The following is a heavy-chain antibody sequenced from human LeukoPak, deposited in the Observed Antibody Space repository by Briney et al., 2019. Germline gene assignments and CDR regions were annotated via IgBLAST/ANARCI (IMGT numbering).Heavy chain of an antibody. J-gene: IGHJ3*02. D-gene: IGHD6-19*01. CDR2: MSYDVSNK. CDR3: ARAPPGWLAPNDAFDM. CDR1: GFPFRSYS. V-gene: IGHV3-30*04. Sequence: HPGSPLTLLCTATGFPFRSYSMHWLHQAPIKKLNRIGGMSYDVSNKYYADSVKGRFTISREHPKSTLYLQMSSLTAGDTALYYCARAPPGWLAPNDAFDMSCQRTTVTVSS.